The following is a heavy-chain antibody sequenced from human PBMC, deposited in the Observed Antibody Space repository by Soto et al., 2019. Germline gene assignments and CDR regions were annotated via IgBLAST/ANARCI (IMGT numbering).Heavy chain of an antibody. D-gene: IGHD3-22*01. Sequence: PGGSLRLSCAASGFTFSNAWMSWVRQAPGKGLEWVGRIKSKTDGGTTDYAAPVKGRFTISRDDSKNTLYLQMNSLKTEDTAVYYCTTGLQGYYYDSSGYMGWGQGTLVTVSS. J-gene: IGHJ4*02. CDR1: GFTFSNAW. CDR3: TTGLQGYYYDSSGYMG. CDR2: IKSKTDGGTT. V-gene: IGHV3-15*01.